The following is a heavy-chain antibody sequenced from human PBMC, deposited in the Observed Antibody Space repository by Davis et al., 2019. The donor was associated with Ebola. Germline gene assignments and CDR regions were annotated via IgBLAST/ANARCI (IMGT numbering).Heavy chain of an antibody. D-gene: IGHD3-3*01. CDR2: IWYDGSNK. Sequence: PGGSLRLFCAASGFTFSNYGMHWVRQAPGKGLDWVAVIWYDGSNKYYADSVKGRFTISRDNSENTLYLQMNSLTADDTAVYYCARAVFHEVLDYWGQGTPVTVSS. V-gene: IGHV3-33*01. CDR1: GFTFSNYG. CDR3: ARAVFHEVLDY. J-gene: IGHJ4*02.